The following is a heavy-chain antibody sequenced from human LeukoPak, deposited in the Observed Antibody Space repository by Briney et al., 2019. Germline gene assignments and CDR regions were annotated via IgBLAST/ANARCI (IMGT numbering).Heavy chain of an antibody. Sequence: GGSLRLSCAASGFTFDDYAMHWVRQAPGKGLEWVSGISWNSGSIGYADSVKGRFTISRDNAKNSLYLQMNSLRAEDTALYYCAKDRDYYYYGMDVWGQGTTVTVSS. CDR3: AKDRDYYYYGMDV. CDR2: ISWNSGSI. CDR1: GFTFDDYA. J-gene: IGHJ6*02. V-gene: IGHV3-9*01.